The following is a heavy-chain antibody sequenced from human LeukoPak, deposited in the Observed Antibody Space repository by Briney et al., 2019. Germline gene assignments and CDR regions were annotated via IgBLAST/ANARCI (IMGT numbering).Heavy chain of an antibody. J-gene: IGHJ4*02. CDR3: ATITMGGSGYDY. CDR1: GYTFTSYG. Sequence: ASVKVSCKASGYTFTSYGISWVRQAPGKGLEWMGGFDPEDGETIYAQKFQGRVTMTEDTSTDTAYMELSSLRSEDTAVYYCATITMGGSGYDYWGQGTLVTVSS. V-gene: IGHV1-24*01. CDR2: FDPEDGET. D-gene: IGHD3-10*01.